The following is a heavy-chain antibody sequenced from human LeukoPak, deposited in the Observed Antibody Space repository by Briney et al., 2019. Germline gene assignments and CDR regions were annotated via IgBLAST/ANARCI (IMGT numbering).Heavy chain of an antibody. CDR3: AKARLAATGTHFDY. J-gene: IGHJ4*02. Sequence: GVSLRLSCAASEFTFSNYAMSWVRQAPGKGLEWVSSISASDGSTYYADSVKGRFTVSRDNSKNTLYLHMNSLRAEDTAVYYCAKARLAATGTHFDYWGQGTLVTVSS. D-gene: IGHD6-13*01. CDR2: ISASDGST. CDR1: EFTFSNYA. V-gene: IGHV3-23*01.